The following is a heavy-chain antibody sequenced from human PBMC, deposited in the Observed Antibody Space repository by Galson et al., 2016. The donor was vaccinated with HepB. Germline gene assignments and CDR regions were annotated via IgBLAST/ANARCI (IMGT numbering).Heavy chain of an antibody. V-gene: IGHV3-73*01. CDR2: IRSKAKNYAT. Sequence: WVRQASGKGLEWLGHIRSKAKNYATAYTASLKGRFTISRDDSKNTAFLHMNSLKIDDTALYYCTRRADTAMDYWGQGTPVTVSS. CDR3: TRRADTAMDY. D-gene: IGHD5-18*01. J-gene: IGHJ4*02.